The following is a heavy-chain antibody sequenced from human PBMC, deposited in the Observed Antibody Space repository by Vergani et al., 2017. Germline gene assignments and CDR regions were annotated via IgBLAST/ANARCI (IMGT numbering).Heavy chain of an antibody. V-gene: IGHV4-61*02. CDR1: GGSISSHNYY. CDR3: AEQVTHSYTWKY. Sequence: QVQLQESGPGLVKPSQTLSLTCTVSGGSISSHNYYWSWIRQPAGKGLEWIGRIHTSGSTNYNPSLKSRVTMSEDTSKNQFSLNLTSVTAADTALYFCAEQVTHSYTWKYWGQGALVTVSS. D-gene: IGHD1-26*01. CDR2: IHTSGST. J-gene: IGHJ4*02.